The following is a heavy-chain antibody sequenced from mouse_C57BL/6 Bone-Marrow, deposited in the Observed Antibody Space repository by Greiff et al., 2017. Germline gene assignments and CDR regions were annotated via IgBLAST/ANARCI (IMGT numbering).Heavy chain of an antibody. CDR2: IDPSDSYT. Sequence: QVQLQQPGAELVKPGASVKLSCKASGYTFTSYWMQWVKQRPGQGLEWIGEIDPSDSYTNYNQKFKGKATLTVDTSSSTAYMQLSSLTSEDSAVYFCARSGYYYGSSYVGYFDYWGQGTTLTVSS. CDR1: GYTFTSYW. V-gene: IGHV1-50*01. J-gene: IGHJ2*01. D-gene: IGHD1-1*01. CDR3: ARSGYYYGSSYVGYFDY.